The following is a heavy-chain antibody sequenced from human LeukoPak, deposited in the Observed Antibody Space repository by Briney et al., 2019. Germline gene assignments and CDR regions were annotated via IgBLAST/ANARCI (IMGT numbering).Heavy chain of an antibody. CDR3: ARDAAIFGVVTNDAFDI. Sequence: GRSLRLSCAASGFNFSSYAMHWVRQPPGKGLEWVAVISYDGSNKYYADSVKGRFTISRDNSKNTLYLQMNSLRAEDTAVYYCARDAAIFGVVTNDAFDIWGQGTMVTVSS. CDR1: GFNFSSYA. V-gene: IGHV3-30*04. D-gene: IGHD3-3*01. CDR2: ISYDGSNK. J-gene: IGHJ3*02.